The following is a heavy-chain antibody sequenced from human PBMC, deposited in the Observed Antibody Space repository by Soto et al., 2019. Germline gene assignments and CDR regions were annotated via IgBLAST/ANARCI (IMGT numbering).Heavy chain of an antibody. CDR3: ARVGVKFRWLRDYYYYGMDV. J-gene: IGHJ6*02. V-gene: IGHV1-18*01. D-gene: IGHD5-12*01. Sequence: QVQLVQSGAEVKKPGASVKVSCKASGYTFTSYGISWVRQAPGQGREWMGWISAYNGNTNYAQKLQGRVTMTTDTPTSTAYMELRSLRSDDTAVYYCARVGVKFRWLRDYYYYGMDVWGQGTTVTVSS. CDR2: ISAYNGNT. CDR1: GYTFTSYG.